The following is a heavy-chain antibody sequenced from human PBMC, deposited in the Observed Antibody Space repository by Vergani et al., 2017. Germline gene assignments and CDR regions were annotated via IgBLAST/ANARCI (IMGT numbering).Heavy chain of an antibody. CDR3: ASQGLWSGYYSADYYYMDV. V-gene: IGHV1-46*01. J-gene: IGHJ6*03. Sequence: QVQLVQSGAEVKKPGASVKVSCKASGYTFTSYGISWVRQAPGQGLEWMGIINPSGGSTSYAQKFQGRVTMTRDTSTSTVYMELSSLRSEDTAVYYCASQGLWSGYYSADYYYMDVWGKGP. CDR1: GYTFTSYG. D-gene: IGHD3-3*01. CDR2: INPSGGST.